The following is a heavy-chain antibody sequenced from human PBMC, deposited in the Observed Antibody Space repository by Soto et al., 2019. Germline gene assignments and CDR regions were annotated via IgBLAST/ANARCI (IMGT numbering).Heavy chain of an antibody. V-gene: IGHV1-18*01. J-gene: IGHJ4*02. CDR1: GYTFTSYG. CDR3: VREMWTRSGPQNFFDY. D-gene: IGHD6-25*01. CDR2: ISPNSGAT. Sequence: QVQLVQSEGELRQPGASVTVSCRASGYTFTSYGIIWVRQAPGQGLEWMGYISPNSGATTYAQNLQGRLTLTTDTSTSTAYMELRSLSSEDTAIYSCVREMWTRSGPQNFFDYWGLGTLVTISS.